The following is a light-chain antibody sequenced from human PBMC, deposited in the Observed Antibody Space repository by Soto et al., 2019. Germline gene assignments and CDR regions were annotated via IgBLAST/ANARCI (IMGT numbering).Light chain of an antibody. V-gene: IGLV2-14*01. CDR3: SSYTSSSTLYV. Sequence: QSVLAQPASVSGSPGQLITISCTGTSSDVGGYNYVSWYQQYPGKAPKLMIYDVSNRPSGISNRFSGSKSGNTASLTISGLQAEDEADYYCSSYTSSSTLYVFGTGTKVTVL. J-gene: IGLJ1*01. CDR1: SSDVGGYNY. CDR2: DVS.